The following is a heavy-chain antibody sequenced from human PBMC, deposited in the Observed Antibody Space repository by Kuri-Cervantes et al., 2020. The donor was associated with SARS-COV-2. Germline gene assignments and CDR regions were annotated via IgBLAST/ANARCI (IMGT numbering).Heavy chain of an antibody. CDR3: ARDGDSYIPVLDY. CDR2: ISSSSSYI. J-gene: IGHJ4*02. D-gene: IGHD2-21*02. CDR1: GFTFSSYS. V-gene: IGHV3-21*01. Sequence: LSLTCAASGFTFSSYSMNWVRQAPGKGLEWVSSISSSSSYIYYADSVKGRFTISRDNAKNSPYLQMNSLRAEDTAVYYCARDGDSYIPVLDYWGQGTLVTVSS.